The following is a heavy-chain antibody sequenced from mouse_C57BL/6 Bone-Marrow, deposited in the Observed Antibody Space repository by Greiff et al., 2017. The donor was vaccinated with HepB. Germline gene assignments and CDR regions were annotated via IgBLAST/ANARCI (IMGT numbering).Heavy chain of an antibody. CDR3: ERGLRLRRAY. V-gene: IGHV1-69*01. CDR1: GYTFTSYW. J-gene: IGHJ3*01. D-gene: IGHD3-2*02. CDR2: IDPSDSYT. Sequence: VKLQQPGAELVMPGASVKLSCKASGYTFTSYWMHWVKQRPGQGLEWIGEIDPSDSYTNYNQKFKGKSTLTVDKSSSTAYMQLSSLTSEDSAVYYCERGLRLRRAYWGQGTLVTVSA.